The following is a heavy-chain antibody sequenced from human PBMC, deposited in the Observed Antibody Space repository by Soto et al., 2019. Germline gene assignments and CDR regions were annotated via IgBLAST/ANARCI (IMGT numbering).Heavy chain of an antibody. D-gene: IGHD6-19*01. V-gene: IGHV5-10-1*01. J-gene: IGHJ6*02. Sequence: PGESLKISCKGSGYSFTSYWISWVRQMPGKGLEWMGRIDPSDSYTNYSPSFQGHVTTSADKSISTAYLQWSSLKASDTAMYYCARRSSGWSAPYGMDVWGQGTTVTVSS. CDR1: GYSFTSYW. CDR2: IDPSDSYT. CDR3: ARRSSGWSAPYGMDV.